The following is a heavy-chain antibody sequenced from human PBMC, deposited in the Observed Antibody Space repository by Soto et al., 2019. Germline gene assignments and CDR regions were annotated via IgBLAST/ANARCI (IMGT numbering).Heavy chain of an antibody. Sequence: ASVKVSCKASGYTFTGYYMHWVRQAPGQGLEWMGWINPNSGGTNYAQKFQGWVTMTRDTSISTAYMELSRLRSDDTAVYYCAREAEYRAVAGTMDVWGQGTTVTVSS. CDR3: AREAEYRAVAGTMDV. D-gene: IGHD6-19*01. V-gene: IGHV1-2*04. J-gene: IGHJ6*02. CDR1: GYTFTGYY. CDR2: INPNSGGT.